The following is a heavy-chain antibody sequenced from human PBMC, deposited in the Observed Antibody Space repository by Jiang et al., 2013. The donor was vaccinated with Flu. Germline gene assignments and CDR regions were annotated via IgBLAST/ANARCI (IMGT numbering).Heavy chain of an antibody. V-gene: IGHV5-10-1*01. CDR2: IDPSDSYT. CDR1: DTVLPITG. CDR3: ARHRYNWNDVGCFDP. J-gene: IGHJ5*02. Sequence: GAEVKKPGESLRISCKVLDTVLPITGSAGCADARERPGVDGRIDPSDSYTNYSPSFQGHVTISADKSISSAYLQWSSLKASDTAMYYCARHRYNWNDVGCFDPWGQGTLVTVSS. D-gene: IGHD1-1*01.